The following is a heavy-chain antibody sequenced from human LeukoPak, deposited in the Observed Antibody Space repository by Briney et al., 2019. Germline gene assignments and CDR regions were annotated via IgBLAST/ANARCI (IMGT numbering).Heavy chain of an antibody. CDR3: TRDPDG. J-gene: IGHJ4*02. CDR2: IYSGGDT. CDR1: GFTVTNYY. V-gene: IGHV3-66*01. Sequence: PGGPLRLSCAASGFTVTNYYMSWVRQAPGKGLEWVSVIYSGGDTFHADSVKGRFTLSRDNSKNILYLQMNSLRAEDTAVYYCTRDPDGWGQGTLVTVSS.